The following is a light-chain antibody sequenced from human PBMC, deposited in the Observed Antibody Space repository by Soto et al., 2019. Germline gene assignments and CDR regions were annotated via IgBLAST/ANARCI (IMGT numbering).Light chain of an antibody. Sequence: EIVLTQSPGTLSLSPGERATLSCRASQSVSSSYLAWYQQKPGQAPRLLIYGASSRATGIPDRFSGSGSGTDFTLTISRLEPEDFGVYFCQQYSDLPMTFGQGTRLEI. CDR1: QSVSSSY. CDR3: QQYSDLPMT. CDR2: GAS. J-gene: IGKJ5*01. V-gene: IGKV3-20*01.